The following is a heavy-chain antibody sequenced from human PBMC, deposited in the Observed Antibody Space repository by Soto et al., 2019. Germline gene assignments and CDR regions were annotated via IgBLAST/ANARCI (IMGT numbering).Heavy chain of an antibody. CDR2: ISSSSSTV. CDR3: ARWNYDTTGYYQGALDY. V-gene: IGHV3-48*01. CDR1: GFTFNTYS. J-gene: IGHJ4*02. Sequence: EVQLVESGGGLVQPGGSLRLSCAASGFTFNTYSMNWVRQAPGRGLEWVSYISSSSSTVYYADSVKGRFTISRDNAKNSLYLQMNSLRAEDTAVYYCARWNYDTTGYYQGALDYWGQGTLVTVSS. D-gene: IGHD3-22*01.